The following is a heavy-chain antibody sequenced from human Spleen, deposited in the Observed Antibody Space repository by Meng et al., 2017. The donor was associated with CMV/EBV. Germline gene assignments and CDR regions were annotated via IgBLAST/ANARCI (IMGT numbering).Heavy chain of an antibody. CDR1: GSTFIGYY. CDR2: INPNTGGT. J-gene: IGHJ3*02. CDR3: ASSRGLGAFDI. Sequence: ASVKVSCKASGSTFIGYYIHWVRQAPGQGLEWMGWINPNTGGTNYAQMYQGRVNMTRDTSITTSYMKISRLRSDVTAVYYCASSRGLGAFDIWGQGTMVTVSS. V-gene: IGHV1-2*02. D-gene: IGHD3-10*01.